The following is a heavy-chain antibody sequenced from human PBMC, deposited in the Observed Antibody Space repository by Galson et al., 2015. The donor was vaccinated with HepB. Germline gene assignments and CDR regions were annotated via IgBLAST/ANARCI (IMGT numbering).Heavy chain of an antibody. V-gene: IGHV4-59*01. J-gene: IGHJ3*02. Sequence: SETLSLTCTVSGGSISSYYWSWIRQPPGKGLEWIGYIYYSGSTNYNPSLKSRVTISVDTSKNQFSLKLSSVTAADTAVYYCARGFPWIQLWRDAFDIWGQGTMVTVSS. D-gene: IGHD5-18*01. CDR3: ARGFPWIQLWRDAFDI. CDR2: IYYSGST. CDR1: GGSISSYY.